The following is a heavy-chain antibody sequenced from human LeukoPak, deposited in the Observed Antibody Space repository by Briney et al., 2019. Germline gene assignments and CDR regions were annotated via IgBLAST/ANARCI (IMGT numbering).Heavy chain of an antibody. CDR1: GFTLSSYN. CDR3: ARDQGIFDY. Sequence: GGSLRLSCAASGFTLSSYNMNWVRQAPGKGLEWVSYISGTSSTIYYADSVKGRFTISRDNARNSLYLQINSLRDEDSAVYYCARDQGIFDYWGQGTLVTVSS. J-gene: IGHJ4*02. CDR2: ISGTSSTI. V-gene: IGHV3-48*02.